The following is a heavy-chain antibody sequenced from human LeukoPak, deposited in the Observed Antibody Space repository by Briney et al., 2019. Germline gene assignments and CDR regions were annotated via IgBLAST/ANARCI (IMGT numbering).Heavy chain of an antibody. CDR1: GFTFSSYG. CDR3: AKADITMVRGVMYYFDY. J-gene: IGHJ4*02. V-gene: IGHV3-23*01. CDR2: ISGSGGST. Sequence: GGSLRLSCAAPGFTFSSYGMSWVRQAPGKGLEWVSAISGSGGSTYYADSVKGRFTISRDNSKNTLYLQMNSLRAEDTAVYYCAKADITMVRGVMYYFDYWGQGTLVTVSS. D-gene: IGHD3-10*01.